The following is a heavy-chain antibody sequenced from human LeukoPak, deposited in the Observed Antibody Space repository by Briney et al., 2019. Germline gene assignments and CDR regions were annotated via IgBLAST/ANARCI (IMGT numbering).Heavy chain of an antibody. V-gene: IGHV3-7*01. CDR3: ARGLLSYDFWSGYYSGGDYFDY. CDR1: GFTFSSYW. Sequence: GGSLRLSCAASGFTFSSYWMSWVRQAPGKGPEWVANIKQDGSEKYYVDSVKGRFTISRDNAKNSLYLQMNSLRAEDTAVYYCARGLLSYDFWSGYYSGGDYFDYWGQGTLVTVSS. D-gene: IGHD3-3*01. J-gene: IGHJ4*02. CDR2: IKQDGSEK.